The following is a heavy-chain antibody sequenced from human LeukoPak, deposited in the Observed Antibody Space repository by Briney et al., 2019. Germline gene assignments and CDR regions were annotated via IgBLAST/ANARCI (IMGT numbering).Heavy chain of an antibody. D-gene: IGHD5-18*01. CDR1: GYTFTSYG. CDR3: ARDSLAILSDY. CDR2: ISAYNGNT. V-gene: IGHV1-18*01. Sequence: GASVKVSCKASGYTFTSYGITWVRQAPGQGLEWMGWISAYNGNTNYAQKLQGRVTMTTDTSTSTAYMELRSLRSDDTAVYYSARDSLAILSDYLGQGTLVTVSS. J-gene: IGHJ4*02.